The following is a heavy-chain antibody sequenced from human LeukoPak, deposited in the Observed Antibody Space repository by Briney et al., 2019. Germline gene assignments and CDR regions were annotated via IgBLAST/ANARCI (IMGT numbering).Heavy chain of an antibody. CDR3: ARLTTTVTTPFDY. D-gene: IGHD4-17*01. Sequence: GGSLRLACAASGFTFSIYNMNWVRQAPGKGLEWVSSISSSSSYIYYADSVKGRFTISRDNAKNSLYLQMSSLRAEDTAVYYCARLTTTVTTPFDYWGQGTLVTVSS. CDR2: ISSSSSYI. V-gene: IGHV3-21*01. J-gene: IGHJ4*02. CDR1: GFTFSIYN.